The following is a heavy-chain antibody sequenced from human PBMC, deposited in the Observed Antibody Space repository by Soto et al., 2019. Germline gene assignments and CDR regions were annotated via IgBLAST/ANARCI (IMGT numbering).Heavy chain of an antibody. V-gene: IGHV1-18*01. CDR2: ISAYKGNT. Sequence: QVQLVQSGAEVKNPGTSVKVSCKTSGYTFTSAGISGVRQAPGQGLEWMGWISAYKGNTKYAQKVQGRVTMTTDTSTSTAYMELRSLTSDDTAVYYCARDLDGSGSYYTDYWGQGTLVTVAA. J-gene: IGHJ4*02. CDR3: ARDLDGSGSYYTDY. D-gene: IGHD3-10*01. CDR1: GYTFTSAG.